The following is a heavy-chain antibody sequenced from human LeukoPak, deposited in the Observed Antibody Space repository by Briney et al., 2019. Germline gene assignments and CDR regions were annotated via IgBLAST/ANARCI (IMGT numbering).Heavy chain of an antibody. D-gene: IGHD5-12*01. CDR1: GFKFDDYS. V-gene: IGHV3-43*01. CDR2: INRDGGRT. Sequence: LGGSLRLSCAASGFKFDDYSMHWVRQAPGKGLEGVSLINRDGGRTFYADSVKGRFTISRDNNKNSLYLQMNSLRTDDTALYYCAKEMLGTRWITYDSWGQGTLVTVSS. J-gene: IGHJ4*02. CDR3: AKEMLGTRWITYDS.